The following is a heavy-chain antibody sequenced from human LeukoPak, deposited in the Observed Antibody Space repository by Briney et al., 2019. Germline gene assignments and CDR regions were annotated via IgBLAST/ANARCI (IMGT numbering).Heavy chain of an antibody. D-gene: IGHD1-26*01. J-gene: IGHJ4*02. CDR1: GYTFTGYY. V-gene: IGHV1-2*02. CDR2: INPNSGGT. CDR3: ARVDGWETNSNPDY. Sequence: ASVKVSCKASGYTFTGYYMHWVRQAPGQGLEWMGWINPNSGGTNYAQKFQGRVTMTRDTSISTAYMELSRLRSDDTAVYYCARVDGWETNSNPDYWGQGTLVTVSS.